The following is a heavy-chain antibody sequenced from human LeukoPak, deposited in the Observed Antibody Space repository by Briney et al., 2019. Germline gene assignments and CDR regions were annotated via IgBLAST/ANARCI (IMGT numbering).Heavy chain of an antibody. D-gene: IGHD3-9*01. V-gene: IGHV3-9*01. CDR3: AKAARYFDIRSAFDI. CDR1: GFTFDDYA. Sequence: PGGSLRPSCAASGFTFDDYAMHWVRQAPGKGLEWVSGISWDSGSIGYADSVKGRFTISRDNAKNSLYLQMNSLRAEDTALYYCAKAARYFDIRSAFDIWGQGTMVTVSS. CDR2: ISWDSGSI. J-gene: IGHJ3*02.